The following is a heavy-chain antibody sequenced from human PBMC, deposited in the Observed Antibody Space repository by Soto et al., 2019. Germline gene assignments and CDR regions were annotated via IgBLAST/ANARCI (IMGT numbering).Heavy chain of an antibody. Sequence: EVQLLESGGGLVQPGGSLRLSCTASGFIFSSHAMTWVRQAPGKGLEWVSGLSDSGGSRYYADSVKGRFTISRDNSMNTLYLQMKPLRAEDTAVYYCARVSSSWYAGFFDLWGQGTLVTVSS. J-gene: IGHJ4*02. CDR2: LSDSGGSR. V-gene: IGHV3-23*01. D-gene: IGHD6-13*01. CDR1: GFIFSSHA. CDR3: ARVSSSWYAGFFDL.